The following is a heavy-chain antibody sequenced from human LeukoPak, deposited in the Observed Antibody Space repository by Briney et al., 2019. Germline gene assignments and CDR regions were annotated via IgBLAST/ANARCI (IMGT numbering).Heavy chain of an antibody. J-gene: IGHJ4*02. D-gene: IGHD3-9*01. CDR3: ARHEGVTGYYPLDY. V-gene: IGHV4-59*08. CDR2: FYYSGST. CDR1: GGSISSYY. Sequence: SETLSLTCTVSGGSISSYYWSWMRQPPGKGLEWIGYFYYSGSTTYNPSLKSRVTISVDTSRNQFSLKLASVTAADTALYYCARHEGVTGYYPLDYWGQGTLVTVSS.